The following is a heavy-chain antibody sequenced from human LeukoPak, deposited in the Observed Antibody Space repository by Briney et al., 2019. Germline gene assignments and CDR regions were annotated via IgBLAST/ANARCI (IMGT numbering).Heavy chain of an antibody. D-gene: IGHD3-22*01. V-gene: IGHV4-4*07. CDR3: ARDRYYYDSSGYNSHFDY. J-gene: IGHJ4*02. CDR1: GGSISSYY. CDR2: IYTSGST. Sequence: PSETLSLTYTVSGGSISSYYWSWIRQPAGKGLEWIGRIYTSGSTNYNPSLKSRVTMSVDTSKNQFSLKLSSVTAADTAVYYCARDRYYYDSSGYNSHFDYWGQGTLVTVSS.